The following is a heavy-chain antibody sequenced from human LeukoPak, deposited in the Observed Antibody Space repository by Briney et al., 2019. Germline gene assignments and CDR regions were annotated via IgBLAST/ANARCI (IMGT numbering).Heavy chain of an antibody. CDR3: ARVAVAGPTGWFDP. J-gene: IGHJ5*02. Sequence: PGGYLRLSCAASGFTLNSYTLSWVRQAPGKGLEWVSSVSSTSSYIHYADSVKGRFTISRDNPDNVVYLQMNSLRAEDTAVYYCARVAVAGPTGWFDPWGQGTLVTVSS. D-gene: IGHD6-13*01. CDR1: GFTLNSYT. CDR2: VSSTSSYI. V-gene: IGHV3-21*01.